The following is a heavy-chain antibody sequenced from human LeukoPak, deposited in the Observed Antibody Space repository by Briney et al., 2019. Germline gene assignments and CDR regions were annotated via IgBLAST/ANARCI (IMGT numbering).Heavy chain of an antibody. CDR3: ARDLIGSRFDY. V-gene: IGHV6-1*01. D-gene: IGHD1-26*01. CDR2: TYYRSKWYN. J-gene: IGHJ4*02. CDR1: GDSVSSNSAA. Sequence: SQTLSLTCAISGDSVSSNSAAWNWTRQSPSRGLEWLGRTYYRSKWYNDYAGSVRSRITIYSDTSKNQFSLQLNSVTPEDTAVYYCARDLIGSRFDYWGQGTLVTVSS.